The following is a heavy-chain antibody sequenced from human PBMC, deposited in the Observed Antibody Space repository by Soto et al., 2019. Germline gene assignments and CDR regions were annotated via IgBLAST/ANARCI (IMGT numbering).Heavy chain of an antibody. CDR3: ARDLPPPDYDFWSGYDY. J-gene: IGHJ4*02. D-gene: IGHD3-3*01. CDR1: GFTFDDYG. Sequence: GGSLRLSYAASGFTFDDYGMSWVRQAPGKGLEWVSGINWNGGSTGYADSVKGRFTISRDNAKNSLYLQMNSLRAEDTALYYCARDLPPPDYDFWSGYDYWGQGTLVTVSS. V-gene: IGHV3-20*03. CDR2: INWNGGST.